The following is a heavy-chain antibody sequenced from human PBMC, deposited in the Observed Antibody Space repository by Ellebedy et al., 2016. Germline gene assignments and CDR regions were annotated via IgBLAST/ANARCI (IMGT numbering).Heavy chain of an antibody. CDR1: GGSISSYY. CDR2: IYYSGST. J-gene: IGHJ5*02. Sequence: SETLSLXXTVSGGSISSYYWSWIRQPPGKGLEWIGYIYYSGSTYYNPSLKSRVTISVDTSKNQFSLKLSSVTAADTAVYYCARQGPTTVTTPSWFDPWGQGTLVTVSS. D-gene: IGHD4-17*01. CDR3: ARQGPTTVTTPSWFDP. V-gene: IGHV4-59*08.